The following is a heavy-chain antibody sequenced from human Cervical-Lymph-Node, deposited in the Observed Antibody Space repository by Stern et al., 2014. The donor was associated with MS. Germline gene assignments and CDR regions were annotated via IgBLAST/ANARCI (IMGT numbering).Heavy chain of an antibody. CDR2: ISGNGTST. Sequence: EVQLVESGAGLVQPWGSLCLTCAASGFTFSNYWMYWVRQAPGKGLVWVGRISGNGTSTSYADFVKGRFTISRDNAKNSLYLQMNSLRVEDTAVYYCARVRSASWLDYWGQGSLVTVSS. CDR3: ARVRSASWLDY. V-gene: IGHV3-74*02. CDR1: GFTFSNYW. D-gene: IGHD2-2*01. J-gene: IGHJ4*02.